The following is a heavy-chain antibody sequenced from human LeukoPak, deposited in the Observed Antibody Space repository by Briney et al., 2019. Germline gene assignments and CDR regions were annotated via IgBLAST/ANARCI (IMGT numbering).Heavy chain of an antibody. V-gene: IGHV3-23*01. CDR2: ISGSGGNT. J-gene: IGHJ6*02. CDR3: ASQKANFYDSSGDV. Sequence: GGSLRLSCAASGFSFSSSAMSWVRQAPGKGLEWVSAISGSGGNTYYAGSVKGRFTIFRDNSKNMLYLQMNSLRAGDTALYYCASQKANFYDSSGDVWGQGTTVTVSS. D-gene: IGHD3-22*01. CDR1: GFSFSSSA.